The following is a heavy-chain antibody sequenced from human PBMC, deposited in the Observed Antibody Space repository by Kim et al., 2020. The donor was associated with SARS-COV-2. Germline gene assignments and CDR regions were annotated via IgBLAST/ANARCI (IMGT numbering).Heavy chain of an antibody. CDR2: VYNGGST. D-gene: IGHD2-2*01. Sequence: GGSLRLSCAASGLTVSSNYMSWVRQAPGRGVEWISVVYNGGSTYYVDSVRGRSTISRDNSKNMVYLQMNSLRAEDTAVYYCATQLNGLGHYWGQGTLVTV. CDR3: ATQLNGLGHY. CDR1: GLTVSSNY. V-gene: IGHV3-66*01. J-gene: IGHJ4*02.